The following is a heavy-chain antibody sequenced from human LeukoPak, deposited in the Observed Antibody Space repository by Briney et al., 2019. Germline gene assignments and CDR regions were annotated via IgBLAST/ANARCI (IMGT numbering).Heavy chain of an antibody. CDR3: ARGAYYYGSGSYPNYFGMDV. CDR1: GFTFSSYD. Sequence: PGGSLRLSCAASGFTFSSYDMHWVRQATGKGLEWVSAIGTAGDTYYPGSVKGRFTISRENAKNSLYLQMNSLRAGDTAVYYCARGAYYYGSGSYPNYFGMDVWGQGTTVTVSS. V-gene: IGHV3-13*01. D-gene: IGHD3-10*01. CDR2: IGTAGDT. J-gene: IGHJ6*02.